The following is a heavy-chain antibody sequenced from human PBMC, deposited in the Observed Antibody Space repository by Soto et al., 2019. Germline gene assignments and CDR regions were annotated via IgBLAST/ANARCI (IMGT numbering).Heavy chain of an antibody. CDR3: ARSRGSTRSFDY. V-gene: IGHV4-59*01. CDR1: VGSISTYL. CDR2: IYSSGRP. J-gene: IGHJ4*02. D-gene: IGHD2-15*01. Sequence: SETLSLTCTVSVGSISTYLWSWIRQPPRKGLEWIGYIYSSGRPNYNPSLKSRVTISVDTSKNQFSLKLTSVTAADTAVYYCARSRGSTRSFDYWGQGTLVTVSS.